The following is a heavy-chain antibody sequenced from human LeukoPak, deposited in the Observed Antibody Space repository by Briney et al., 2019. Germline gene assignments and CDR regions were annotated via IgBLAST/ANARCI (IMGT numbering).Heavy chain of an antibody. CDR2: TYYRSKWYN. Sequence: SQTLSLTCAISGDSVSSSSAAWNWIRQSPSRGLEWLGRTYYRSKWYNDYAVSVKSRITINPDTSKNQFSLQLNSVTPEDTAVHYCARDISTIVDIVATILDYWGQGTLVTVSS. CDR3: ARDISTIVDIVATILDY. CDR1: GDSVSSSSAA. J-gene: IGHJ4*02. V-gene: IGHV6-1*01. D-gene: IGHD5-12*01.